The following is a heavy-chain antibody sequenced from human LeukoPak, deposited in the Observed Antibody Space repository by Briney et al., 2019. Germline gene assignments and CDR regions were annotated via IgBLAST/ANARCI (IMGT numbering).Heavy chain of an antibody. CDR2: IRSKGYGGTA. V-gene: IGHV3-49*03. Sequence: GGSLRLSCTTSGFTFGDYSMSWFRQAPGKGLEWVGFIRSKGYGGTAEYAASVKGRFTISRDDSNSIAYLQMDSLRTEDTAVYYCTREIRYFDWFQADYWGQGTLVTVSS. CDR1: GFTFGDYS. J-gene: IGHJ4*02. D-gene: IGHD3-9*01. CDR3: TREIRYFDWFQADY.